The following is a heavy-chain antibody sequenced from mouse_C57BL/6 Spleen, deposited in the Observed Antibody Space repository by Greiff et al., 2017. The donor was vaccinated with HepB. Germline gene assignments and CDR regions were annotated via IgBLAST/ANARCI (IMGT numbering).Heavy chain of an antibody. D-gene: IGHD1-3*01. CDR3: TTQTWKVYFDY. V-gene: IGHV14-4*01. CDR1: GFNIKDDY. Sequence: EVQLQQSGAELVRPGASVKLSCTASGFNIKDDYMHWVKQRPEQGLEWIGWIDPENGDTEYASKFQGKATITADTSSNTAYLQLSSLTSEDTAVYFWTTQTWKVYFDYWGQGTSLTVSS. J-gene: IGHJ2*02. CDR2: IDPENGDT.